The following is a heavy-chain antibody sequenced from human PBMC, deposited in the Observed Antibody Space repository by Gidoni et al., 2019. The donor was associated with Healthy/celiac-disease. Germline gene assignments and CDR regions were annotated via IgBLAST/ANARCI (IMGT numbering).Heavy chain of an antibody. J-gene: IGHJ4*02. V-gene: IGHV3-21*01. CDR2: ISSSSSYI. D-gene: IGHD3-10*01. CDR3: ARVWSSPYGSGSAPFDY. Sequence: EVQLVESGGGLVKPGGSLRLSCAASGFTFSSYSRNWVRQAPGKGLEWFSSISSSSSYIYYADSVKGRFTISRDNAKNSLYLQMNSLRAEDTAVYYCARVWSSPYGSGSAPFDYWGQGTLVTVSS. CDR1: GFTFSSYS.